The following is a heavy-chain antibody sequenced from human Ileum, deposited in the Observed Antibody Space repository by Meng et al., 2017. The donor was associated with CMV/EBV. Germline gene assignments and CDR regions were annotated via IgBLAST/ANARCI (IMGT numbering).Heavy chain of an antibody. CDR2: ISHVGDT. CDR1: SGAFSEYK. J-gene: IGHJ4*02. CDR3: ARASPQRRFLSY. D-gene: IGHD3-3*01. V-gene: IGHV4-34*01. Sequence: QVQLQEWGGGILKPSENLSLMCGVYSGAFSEYKWTWIRQPPGKGLEWIGEISHVGDTNYNPSLRGRVTISVDMSKKQFSLNLASVTAADTAIYYCARASPQRRFLSYWGQGTLVTVSS.